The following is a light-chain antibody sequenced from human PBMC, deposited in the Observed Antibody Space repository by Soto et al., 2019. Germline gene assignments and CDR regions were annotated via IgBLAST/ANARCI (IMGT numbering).Light chain of an antibody. CDR2: AAS. CDR1: QSIRSY. Sequence: LQMTQSPSALSGSVGDGVAVTVRASQSIRSYLNWYQQKLGKAPKLLIYAASSLQSGVPSRLSGSGYGTDLTITISSMKHEDFETYYCQQSYSNTRTFGHGTKVDI. J-gene: IGKJ1*01. V-gene: IGKV1-39*01. CDR3: QQSYSNTRT.